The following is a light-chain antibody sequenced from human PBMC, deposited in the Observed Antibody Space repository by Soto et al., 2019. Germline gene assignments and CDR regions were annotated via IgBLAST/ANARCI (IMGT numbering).Light chain of an antibody. CDR2: DAS. J-gene: IGKJ3*01. V-gene: IGKV3-11*01. Sequence: EIVLTQSPATLSLSPGERATLSCRASQSISSYLAWYQQKPDRAPRLLIYDASNRATGIPARFSGSGSVTDFTLTISSLEPEAFAVYYCHQRSTWPFTFGPGTKVDIK. CDR3: HQRSTWPFT. CDR1: QSISSY.